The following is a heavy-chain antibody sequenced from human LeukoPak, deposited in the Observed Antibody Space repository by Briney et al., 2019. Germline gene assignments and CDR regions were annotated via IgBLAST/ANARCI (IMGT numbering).Heavy chain of an antibody. CDR2: IYYSGST. CDR1: GGSISSYY. V-gene: IGHV4-59*01. CDR3: ARDRAGNPKYPYYYYGMDV. D-gene: IGHD4-23*01. J-gene: IGHJ6*02. Sequence: SGTLSLTCTVSGGSISSYYWSWIRQPPGKGLEWIGYIYYSGSTNYNPSLKSRVTISVDTSKNQFSLKLSSVTAADTAVYYCARDRAGNPKYPYYYYGMDVWGQGTTVTVSS.